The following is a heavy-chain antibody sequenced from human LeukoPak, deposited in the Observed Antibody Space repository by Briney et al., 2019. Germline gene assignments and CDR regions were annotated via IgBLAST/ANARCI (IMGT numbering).Heavy chain of an antibody. Sequence: SVKVSCKASGGTFSSYAISWARQAPGQGLEWMGGIIPIFGTANYAQKFQGRVTITADESTSTAYMELSSLRSEDTAVYYCARLPLRSIAVGYYGMDVWGQGTTVTVSS. J-gene: IGHJ6*02. V-gene: IGHV1-69*13. D-gene: IGHD6-6*01. CDR1: GGTFSSYA. CDR2: IIPIFGTA. CDR3: ARLPLRSIAVGYYGMDV.